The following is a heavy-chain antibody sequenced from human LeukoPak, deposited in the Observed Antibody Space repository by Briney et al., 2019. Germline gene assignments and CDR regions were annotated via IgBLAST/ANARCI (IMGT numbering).Heavy chain of an antibody. Sequence: GGSLRLSCAASGFTFSSYGMHWVRQAPGKGLEWVAIISYDGANKYYGDSVKGRFTISRDNSKNTLYLDMNSLRAEDTAVYYCAKVYNAYSAYDLVDYWGQGTLVTVSS. CDR3: AKVYNAYSAYDLVDY. V-gene: IGHV3-30*18. D-gene: IGHD5-12*01. J-gene: IGHJ4*02. CDR1: GFTFSSYG. CDR2: ISYDGANK.